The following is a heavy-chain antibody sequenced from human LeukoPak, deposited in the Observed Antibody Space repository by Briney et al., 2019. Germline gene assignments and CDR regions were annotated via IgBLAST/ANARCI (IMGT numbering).Heavy chain of an antibody. J-gene: IGHJ4*02. CDR3: ARLGGYYDPPGY. CDR2: IHHSGST. V-gene: IGHV4-39*01. CDR1: GGSISSSTYY. D-gene: IGHD3-22*01. Sequence: KPSETLSLTCTVSGGSISSSTYYWAWLRQPPGKGLEWIATIHHSGSTYYKPSLRSGVTISVDTSRNQFSLKLSSVTVADTAVYYCARLGGYYDPPGYWGQGTLVTVSS.